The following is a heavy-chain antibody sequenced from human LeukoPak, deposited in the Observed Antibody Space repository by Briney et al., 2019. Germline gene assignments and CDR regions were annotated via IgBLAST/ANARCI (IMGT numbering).Heavy chain of an antibody. CDR2: IYYSGST. Sequence: PSETLSLTRTLSRGSISSYYWSWIRPPPGKGLEWIGYIYYSGSTNYNPSLKSRVTISVDTSKNQFSLKLSSVSAADTAVYYCARGHNWGSPPPDYWGQGTLVTVSS. CDR3: ARGHNWGSPPPDY. J-gene: IGHJ4*02. V-gene: IGHV4-59*12. D-gene: IGHD7-27*01. CDR1: RGSISSYY.